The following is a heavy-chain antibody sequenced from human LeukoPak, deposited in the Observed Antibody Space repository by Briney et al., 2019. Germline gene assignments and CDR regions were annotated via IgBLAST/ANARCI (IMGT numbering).Heavy chain of an antibody. D-gene: IGHD2-15*01. Sequence: PSETLSLTCTVSGASIRSGDYYWSWVRQPPGKGLEWIGYIYDSGSTYYNPSLKSRITISVDTSENRFSLKLSSVTATDTAVYYCARDCSGGSCYGAFDIWGQGTMVTVSS. CDR3: ARDCSGGSCYGAFDI. J-gene: IGHJ3*02. V-gene: IGHV4-30-4*01. CDR2: IYDSGST. CDR1: GASIRSGDYY.